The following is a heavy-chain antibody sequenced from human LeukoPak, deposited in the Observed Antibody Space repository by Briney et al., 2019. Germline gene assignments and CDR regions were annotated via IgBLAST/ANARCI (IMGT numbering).Heavy chain of an antibody. D-gene: IGHD3-16*01. J-gene: IGHJ6*02. CDR1: GYTFTSYY. CDR2: INPNSGGT. CDR3: ARVGAVSSYYYYGMDV. Sequence: ASVKVSCKASGYTFTSYYMHWVRQAPGQGLEWMGWINPNSGGTNYAQKFQGRVTMTRDTSISTAYMELSRLRSDDTAVYYCARVGAVSSYYYYGMDVWGQGTTVTVSS. V-gene: IGHV1-2*02.